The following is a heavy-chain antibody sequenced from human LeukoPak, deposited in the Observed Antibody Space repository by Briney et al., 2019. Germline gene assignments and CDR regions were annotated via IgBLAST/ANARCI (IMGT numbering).Heavy chain of an antibody. D-gene: IGHD3-22*01. Sequence: GGSLRLSCAASGFTFSSYSMNWVRQAPGKGLEWVSSISSSSSYIYYADSVKGRSTISRDNAKNSLYLQMNSLRAEDTAVYYCARDLIVHSSNWFDPWGQGTLVTVSS. CDR1: GFTFSSYS. J-gene: IGHJ5*02. CDR3: ARDLIVHSSNWFDP. CDR2: ISSSSSYI. V-gene: IGHV3-21*01.